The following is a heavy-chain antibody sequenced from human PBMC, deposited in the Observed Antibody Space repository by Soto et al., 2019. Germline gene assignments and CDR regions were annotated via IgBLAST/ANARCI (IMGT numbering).Heavy chain of an antibody. CDR2: ISAYNGNT. Sequence: ASVKVSCKASGYTFTSYGISWVRQAPGQGLEWMGWISAYNGNTNYAQKLQGRVTMTTDTSTSTAYMELRSLRSDDTAVYYCARAYYDILTGPKIDYWGRGTLVTAPQ. CDR3: ARAYYDILTGPKIDY. J-gene: IGHJ4*02. CDR1: GYTFTSYG. D-gene: IGHD3-9*01. V-gene: IGHV1-18*01.